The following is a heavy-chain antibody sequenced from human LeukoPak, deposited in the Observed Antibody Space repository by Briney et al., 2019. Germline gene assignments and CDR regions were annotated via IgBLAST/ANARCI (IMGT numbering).Heavy chain of an antibody. J-gene: IGHJ4*02. CDR3: ARGVLELDY. V-gene: IGHV4-30-2*01. CDR2: IYHSGST. CDR1: GGSISSGGYS. Sequence: PSETLSLTCAVSGGSISSGGYSWSWIRQPPGKGLEWIGYIYHSGSTYNNPSLKSRVTISVDRSKNQFSLKLSSVTAADTAVYYCARGVLELDYWGQGTLVTVSS. D-gene: IGHD1-1*01.